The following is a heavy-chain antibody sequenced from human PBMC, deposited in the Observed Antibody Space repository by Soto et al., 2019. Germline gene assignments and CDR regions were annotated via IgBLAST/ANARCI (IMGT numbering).Heavy chain of an antibody. CDR2: ISSSSSYI. CDR1: GFTFSTYR. J-gene: IGHJ4*02. Sequence: PGGSLRLSCTASGFTFSTYRMNWVRQAPGKGLEWVSSISSSSSYIYYADSVKGRFTISRDNAKNSLYLQMNSLSAEDTTVYYFTRAPTWSASPYDYSAQGTLVTVS. CDR3: TRAPTWSASPYDY. V-gene: IGHV3-21*06.